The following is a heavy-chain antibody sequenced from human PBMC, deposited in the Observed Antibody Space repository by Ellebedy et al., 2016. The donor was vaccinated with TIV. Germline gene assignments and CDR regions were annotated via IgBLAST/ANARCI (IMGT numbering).Heavy chain of an antibody. V-gene: IGHV3-43*01. CDR3: AKGTRGSGSYLGAGT. CDR2: ISWDGGST. D-gene: IGHD3-10*01. J-gene: IGHJ4*02. Sequence: GGSLRLXXAASGFTFDDYTMHWVRQAPGKGLEWVSLISWDGGSTYYADSVKGRFTISRDNSKNSLYLQMNSLRTEDTALYYCAKGTRGSGSYLGAGTWGQGTLVTVSS. CDR1: GFTFDDYT.